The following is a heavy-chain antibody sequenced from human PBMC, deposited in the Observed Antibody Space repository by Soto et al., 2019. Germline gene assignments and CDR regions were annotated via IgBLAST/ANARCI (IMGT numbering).Heavy chain of an antibody. J-gene: IGHJ4*02. CDR2: ITSDTNTI. V-gene: IGHV3-48*02. D-gene: IGHD6-19*01. CDR3: AISVEGHFDY. CDR1: GFRFSIYS. Sequence: EVQLVESGGGLVHPGGSLRLSCAASGFRFSIYSMNWVRQAPGKGLEWSAYITSDTNTIKYADSVKGRFTISRDNDKNSVYLQMNSLRDEDTAVYYCAISVEGHFDYWGQGTVVTVSA.